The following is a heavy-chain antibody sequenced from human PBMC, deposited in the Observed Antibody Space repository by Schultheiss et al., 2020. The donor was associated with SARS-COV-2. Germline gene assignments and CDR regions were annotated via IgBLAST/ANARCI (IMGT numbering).Heavy chain of an antibody. CDR3: ARVAHYVSYYDFWSAKVWFDP. D-gene: IGHD3-3*01. CDR1: GGSISSGNYY. Sequence: SETLSLTCAVSGGSISSGNYYWTWIRQPAGKGLEWIGHVYSSGSTNYNPSLKSRVSMSIDTSKNQFSLKLSSVTAADTAVYYCARVAHYVSYYDFWSAKVWFDPWGQGTLVTVSS. V-gene: IGHV4-61*10. CDR2: VYSSGST. J-gene: IGHJ5*02.